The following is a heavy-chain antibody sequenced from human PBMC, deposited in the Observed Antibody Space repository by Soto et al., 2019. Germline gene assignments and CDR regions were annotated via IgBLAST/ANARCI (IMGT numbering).Heavy chain of an antibody. J-gene: IGHJ6*02. CDR2: ISYDGSNK. CDR1: GFTFSSYA. V-gene: IGHV3-30-3*01. CDR3: ARGFHSSGWYYYYYYGMDV. Sequence: WGTLRLSCAASGFTFSSYAMHWVRQAPGKGLEWVAVISYDGSNKYYADSVKGRFTISRDNSKNTLYLHMNSLRAEDTAVYYCARGFHSSGWYYYYYYGMDVWGQGTTVTVSS. D-gene: IGHD6-19*01.